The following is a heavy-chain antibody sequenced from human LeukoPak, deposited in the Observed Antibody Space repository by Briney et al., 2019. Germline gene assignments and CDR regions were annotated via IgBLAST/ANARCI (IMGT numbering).Heavy chain of an antibody. V-gene: IGHV4-4*07. D-gene: IGHD6-13*01. J-gene: IGHJ4*02. CDR3: AREGSSSCYAY. CDR2: IYTSGST. CDR1: GGSISRYY. Sequence: PSETLSLTCSVSGGSISRYYWSCIRQPARKGLEWIGRIYTSGSTNYNPSLKSRVTMSVDTSKNQFSLKLSSVTAADTAVYYCAREGSSSCYAYWGQGTLVTVSS.